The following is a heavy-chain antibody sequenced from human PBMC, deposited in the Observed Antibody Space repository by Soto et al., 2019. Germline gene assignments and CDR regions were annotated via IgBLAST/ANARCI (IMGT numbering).Heavy chain of an antibody. V-gene: IGHV3-33*08. CDR3: AREKDSTMGPSFDY. CDR2: IWYDGSNK. Sequence: QVQMVESGGGVVQPGKSLRLSCAASGFTFSSYGMHWVRQAPGKGLEWVAVIWYDGSNKDYADSVRGRFTISRDNSKNTLYLQINSLRAEDTALYYCAREKDSTMGPSFDYWGQGTLVTVSS. D-gene: IGHD5-18*01. CDR1: GFTFSSYG. J-gene: IGHJ4*02.